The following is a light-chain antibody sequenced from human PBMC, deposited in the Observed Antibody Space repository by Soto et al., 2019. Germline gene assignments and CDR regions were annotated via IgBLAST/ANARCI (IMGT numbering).Light chain of an antibody. V-gene: IGLV2-8*01. CDR2: EVI. CDR3: SSYVGDNNVV. J-gene: IGLJ2*01. CDR1: STDANDYNY. Sequence: QSALTQPPSASGSPGQSVTISCTGASTDANDYNYVSWYQQYPGKAPKLIIYEVIRRPSGVPDRFSGSKTGNMASLTVSGLQAEDEANYYCSSYVGDNNVVFGGGTKLTVL.